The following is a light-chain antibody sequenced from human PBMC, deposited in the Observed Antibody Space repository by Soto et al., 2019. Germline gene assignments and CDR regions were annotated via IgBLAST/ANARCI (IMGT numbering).Light chain of an antibody. CDR2: GNI. Sequence: QSVLRQPPSVSGAPGQRVALSCAGTSSNIGAGYDVHWYQHLPGTAPKLLIFGNINRPAGVPDRVSGSKSGTSASLAITGLQAADEGYYYCQTYDTGVSGSIFGGGTQLTVL. V-gene: IGLV1-40*01. CDR1: SSNIGAGYD. J-gene: IGLJ2*01. CDR3: QTYDTGVSGSI.